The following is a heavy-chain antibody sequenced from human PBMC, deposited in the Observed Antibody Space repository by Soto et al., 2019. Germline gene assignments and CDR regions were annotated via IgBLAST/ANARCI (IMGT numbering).Heavy chain of an antibody. V-gene: IGHV2-70*01. Sequence: SGPTLVNPTQTLTLTCTFSGFSLSTSGMCVSWIRQPPGKALEWLALIDWDDDKYYSTSLKTRLTISKDTSKNRVVLTMTNMDPVDTATYYCARMGRGYSYGSFDYWGQGTLVTVSS. D-gene: IGHD5-18*01. CDR2: IDWDDDK. J-gene: IGHJ4*02. CDR3: ARMGRGYSYGSFDY. CDR1: GFSLSTSGMC.